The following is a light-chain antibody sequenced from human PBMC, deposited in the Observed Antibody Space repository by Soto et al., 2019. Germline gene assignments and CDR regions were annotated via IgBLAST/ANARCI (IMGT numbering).Light chain of an antibody. Sequence: QSLVTQPPSVSAAPGQKVTISRSGSSPHFGNNFVSWYQQLPGTAPKLLIYENNKRPSGIPDRFSGSKSGTSATLGITGLQTGDEADYYCGTWDSSLSAYYVFGTGTKVTVL. CDR1: SPHFGNNF. J-gene: IGLJ1*01. V-gene: IGLV1-51*02. CDR2: ENN. CDR3: GTWDSSLSAYYV.